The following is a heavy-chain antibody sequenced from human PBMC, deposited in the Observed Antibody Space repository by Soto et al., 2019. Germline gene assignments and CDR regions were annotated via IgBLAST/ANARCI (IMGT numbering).Heavy chain of an antibody. V-gene: IGHV3-48*01. D-gene: IGHD2-2*01. J-gene: IGHJ4*02. CDR2: INNDGSST. CDR1: AFTFSSYN. CDR3: ARVEHCSSTDCYSIYDY. Sequence: GGSLRLSCAASAFTFSSYNMNWVRQAPGKGLEWVSYINNDGSSTNYADSVKGRFTISRDNAKNSLYLQMDSLRAEDTAVYYCARVEHCSSTDCYSIYDYWGQGTLVTVSS.